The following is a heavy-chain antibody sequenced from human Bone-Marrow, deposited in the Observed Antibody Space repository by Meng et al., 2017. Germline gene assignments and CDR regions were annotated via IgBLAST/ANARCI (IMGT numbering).Heavy chain of an antibody. CDR1: GSTFSSYA. D-gene: IGHD5-18*01. CDR3: GDVDTAMVPFDY. CDR2: ISGSGGST. V-gene: IGHV3-23*01. J-gene: IGHJ4*02. Sequence: GESLKISCAASGSTFSSYAMSWVRQAPGKGLEWVSAISGSGGSTYYADSVKGRFTISRDNSKNTLYLQMNSLRAEDTAVYYCGDVDTAMVPFDYWGQGTLVTVSS.